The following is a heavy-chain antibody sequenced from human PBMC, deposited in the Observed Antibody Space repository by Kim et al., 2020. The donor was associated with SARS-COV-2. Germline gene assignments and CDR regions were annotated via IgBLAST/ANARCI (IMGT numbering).Heavy chain of an antibody. CDR2: IYPGDSDT. J-gene: IGHJ6*02. V-gene: IGHV5-51*01. CDR3: ARQGPGDCSGGSCYSPYYYYGMDV. Sequence: GESLKISCKGSGYSFTSYWIGWVRQMPGKGLEWMGIIYPGDSDTRYSPSFQGQVTISADKSISTAYLQWNSLKASDTAMYYCARQGPGDCSGGSCYSPYYYYGMDVWGQGTTVTVSS. D-gene: IGHD2-15*01. CDR1: GYSFTSYW.